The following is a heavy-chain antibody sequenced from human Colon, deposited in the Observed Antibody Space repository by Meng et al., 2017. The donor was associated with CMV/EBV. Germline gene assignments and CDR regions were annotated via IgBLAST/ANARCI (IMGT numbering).Heavy chain of an antibody. V-gene: IGHV3-73*01. J-gene: IGHJ4*02. CDR3: TSNRDGYNFADY. CDR1: GFSFSSLE. CDR2: IRSKANSYAT. D-gene: IGHD5-24*01. Sequence: GGSLRLSCAASGFSFSSLEMNWVRQASGKGLGWVGRIRSKANSYATAYAASVKGRFTISRDDSKNTAYLQMNSLKTEDTAVYYCTSNRDGYNFADYWGQGTLVTVSS.